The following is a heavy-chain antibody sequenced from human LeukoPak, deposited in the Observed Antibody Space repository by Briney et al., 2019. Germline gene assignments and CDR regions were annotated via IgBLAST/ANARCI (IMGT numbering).Heavy chain of an antibody. CDR1: GFTFSSYA. CDR3: AREDFTVTGAFDY. Sequence: GGSLRLSCAASGFTFSSYAMSWVRQAPGKGLEWVSFISSGSSHTFYADSVKGRFTISRDNAKNSLYLQMNSLRAEDTAVYFCAREDFTVTGAFDYWGQGTLVTVSS. V-gene: IGHV3-21*01. CDR2: ISSGSSHT. D-gene: IGHD4-17*01. J-gene: IGHJ4*02.